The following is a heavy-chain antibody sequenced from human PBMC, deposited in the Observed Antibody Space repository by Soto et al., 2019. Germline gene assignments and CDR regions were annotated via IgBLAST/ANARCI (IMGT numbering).Heavy chain of an antibody. D-gene: IGHD3-10*01. J-gene: IGHJ4*02. CDR2: IYHGGTT. Sequence: QLQLQESGSGLVKPSQTLSLTCTVSAGSINTAASSWAWVRQPPGEGLDFIGYIYHGGTTFLNPSLRSRLIISADRSKNQFSLKLGSVTAADTAVYYCAAYYGSPLAVYWGQGTLVTVSS. CDR3: AAYYGSPLAVY. V-gene: IGHV4-30-2*01. CDR1: AGSINTAASS.